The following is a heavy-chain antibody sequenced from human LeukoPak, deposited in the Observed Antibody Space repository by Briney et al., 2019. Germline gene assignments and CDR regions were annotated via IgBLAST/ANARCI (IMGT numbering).Heavy chain of an antibody. J-gene: IGHJ4*02. V-gene: IGHV4-31*03. D-gene: IGHD4-17*01. Sequence: PSETLSLTCTVSGGSITISGYYWSWIRQHPGKGLEYIGDIYSSATTYYSPSLKDRLSLSVDTSKHQYSLKLNSVTAADTAVYYCARGGDYGDLRYFDYWGQGTLVTVSS. CDR3: ARGGDYGDLRYFDY. CDR1: GGSITISGYY. CDR2: IYSSATT.